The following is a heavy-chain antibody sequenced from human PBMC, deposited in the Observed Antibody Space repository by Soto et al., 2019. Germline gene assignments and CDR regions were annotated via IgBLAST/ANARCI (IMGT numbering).Heavy chain of an antibody. CDR1: GGSISNYD. CDR3: ASANCHYSSGWSCYYYYGMDV. Sequence: PSETLSHTCTVCGGSISNYDWSCIRQPPGKGLELTGYIYCSGITYYHPSLNSPLPLPVDTSKNQSSLTLSSVTAADTAVYYCASANCHYSSGWSCYYYYGMDVWRHGTNVTVSS. V-gene: IGHV4-59*01. CDR2: IYCSGIT. J-gene: IGHJ6*02. D-gene: IGHD6-19*01.